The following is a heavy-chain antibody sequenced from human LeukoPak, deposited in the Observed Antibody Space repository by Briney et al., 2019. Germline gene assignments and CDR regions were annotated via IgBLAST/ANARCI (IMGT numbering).Heavy chain of an antibody. CDR2: ISAYNGNT. V-gene: IGHV1-18*04. CDR3: ARDLATVTTTGGY. J-gene: IGHJ4*02. CDR1: GYTFTGYY. Sequence: GASVKVSCKASGYTFTGYYMHWVRQAPGQGLEWMGWISAYNGNTIYAQKLQGRVTMTTDTSTSTAYMELRSLRSDDTAVYYCARDLATVTTTGGYWGQGTLVTVSS. D-gene: IGHD4-17*01.